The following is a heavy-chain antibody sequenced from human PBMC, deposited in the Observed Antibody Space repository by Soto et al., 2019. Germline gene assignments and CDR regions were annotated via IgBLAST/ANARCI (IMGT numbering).Heavy chain of an antibody. CDR2: IYHSGST. V-gene: IGHV4-30-2*01. CDR1: GGSISSGGYS. D-gene: IGHD3-9*01. Sequence: SETLSLTCAVSGGSISSGGYSWSWIRQPPGKGLEWIGYIYHSGSTNYSPSFQGHVTISADKSISTAYLQWSSLKASDTAMYYCAGGQYYDILTGRIPPRVFDYWGQGTLVTVSS. CDR3: AGGQYYDILTGRIPPRVFDY. J-gene: IGHJ4*02.